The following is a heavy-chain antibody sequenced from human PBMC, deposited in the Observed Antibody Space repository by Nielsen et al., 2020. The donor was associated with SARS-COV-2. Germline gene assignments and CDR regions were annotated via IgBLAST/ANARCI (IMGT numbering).Heavy chain of an antibody. J-gene: IGHJ6*04. D-gene: IGHD1-14*01. CDR1: GFTFKNYA. CDR2: ISASGVST. V-gene: IGHV3-23*01. CDR3: VKDLRPGVEPVDV. Sequence: GGSLRLSCAVSGFTFKNYAMHWVRQTPVKGLEWVSGISASGVSTYYAGSVRGRFTISRDNSESTLFLQMNTLRVEDTAMYYCVKDLRPGVEPVDVWGKGTTVTVSS.